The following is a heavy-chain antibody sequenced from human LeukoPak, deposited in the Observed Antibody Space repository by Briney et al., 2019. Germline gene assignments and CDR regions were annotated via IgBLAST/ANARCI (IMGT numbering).Heavy chain of an antibody. J-gene: IGHJ4*02. V-gene: IGHV3-48*01. CDR1: GFTFSSYS. CDR2: ISSSSSTT. D-gene: IGHD6-19*01. Sequence: GGSLRLSCAASGFTFSSYSMNWVRQAPGKGLEWVSYISSSSSTTYYADSVKGRFTISRDNSKNTLYLQMNSLRAEDTAVYYCAKSPERGYSSGWETNFDYWGQGTLVTVSS. CDR3: AKSPERGYSSGWETNFDY.